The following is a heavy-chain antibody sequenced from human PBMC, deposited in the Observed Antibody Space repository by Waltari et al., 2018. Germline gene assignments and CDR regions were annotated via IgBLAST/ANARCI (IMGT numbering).Heavy chain of an antibody. CDR2: ISYDGSNK. J-gene: IGHJ5*02. V-gene: IGHV3-30-3*01. CDR1: GFTFIRYA. Sequence: QVQLVESGGGVVQPGRSLRLSCAAPGFTFIRYAMHWVRQAPGKGLEWVAVISYDGSNKYYADSVKGRFTISRDNSKNTLYLQMNSLRAGDTAVYYCASGRFDPWGQGTLVTVSS. CDR3: ASGRFDP.